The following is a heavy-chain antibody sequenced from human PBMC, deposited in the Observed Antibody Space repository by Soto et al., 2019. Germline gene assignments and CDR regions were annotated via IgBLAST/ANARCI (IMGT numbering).Heavy chain of an antibody. CDR1: GFIFSSYA. V-gene: IGHV3-30-3*01. CDR3: ARDYYYYDSSGYLDY. Sequence: HPGGSLRLSCAASGFIFSSYAMHWVRQAPGKGLEWVAVISYDGSNKYYADSVKGQFTISRDNSKNTLYLRMNSLRAEDTAVYYCARDYYYYDSSGYLDYWGQGTLVTVSS. D-gene: IGHD3-22*01. J-gene: IGHJ4*02. CDR2: ISYDGSNK.